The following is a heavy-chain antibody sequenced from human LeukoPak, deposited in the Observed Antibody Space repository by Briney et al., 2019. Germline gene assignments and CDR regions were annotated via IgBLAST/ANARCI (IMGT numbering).Heavy chain of an antibody. CDR3: ASSRYYFDSSGYYPDY. CDR1: GFTLSSYS. D-gene: IGHD3-22*01. CDR2: ISSSSYI. Sequence: GGSLRLSCAASGFTLSSYSMNWVRQAPGKGLEWVSSISSSSYIQYADSVKGRFTISRDNAANSLYLQMNSLTAEDTAVYYCASSRYYFDSSGYYPDYWGQGTLVTVSS. J-gene: IGHJ4*02. V-gene: IGHV3-21*01.